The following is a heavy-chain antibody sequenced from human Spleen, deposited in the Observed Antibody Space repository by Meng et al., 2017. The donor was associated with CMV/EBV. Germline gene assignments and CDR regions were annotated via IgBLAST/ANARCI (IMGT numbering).Heavy chain of an antibody. V-gene: IGHV3-11*01. CDR1: GFTVSSNY. CDR2: ISSSGSTI. Sequence: GESLKISCAASGFTVSSNYMSWIRQAPGKGLEWVSYISSSGSTIYYADSVKGRFTISRDNAKNSLYLQMNSLRAEDTAVYYCARDSPYDFWVLDPWGQGTLVTVSS. J-gene: IGHJ5*02. D-gene: IGHD3-3*01. CDR3: ARDSPYDFWVLDP.